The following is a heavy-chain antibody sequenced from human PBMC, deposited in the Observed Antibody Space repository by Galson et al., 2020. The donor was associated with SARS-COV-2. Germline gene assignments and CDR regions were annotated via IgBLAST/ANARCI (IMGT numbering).Heavy chain of an antibody. CDR3: AKEQQERVAHGLDV. CDR1: GFSFSDYG. D-gene: IGHD1-1*01. CDR2: ISYSGHLQ. Sequence: GGSLRLSCVASGFSFSDYGMQWVRQAPGRGPEWVAVISYSGHLQFYGRSVEGRFTISRDNSQNTLFLEMGSLREDDSAVYYCAKEQQERVAHGLDVWGQGTMVTVSS. V-gene: IGHV3-30*18. J-gene: IGHJ3*01.